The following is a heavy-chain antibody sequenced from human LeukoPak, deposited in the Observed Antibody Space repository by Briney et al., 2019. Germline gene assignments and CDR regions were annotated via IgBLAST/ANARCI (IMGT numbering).Heavy chain of an antibody. CDR1: GYTLTELS. CDR2: FDPEDGET. V-gene: IGHV1-24*01. Sequence: ASVKVSCKVSGYTLTELSMHWVRQAPGKGLEWMGGFDPEDGETIYAQKFQGRVTMTEDTSTDTAYMELSRLRSEDTAVYYCATGRDYDFWSGYFDYWGQGTLVTVSS. D-gene: IGHD3-3*01. J-gene: IGHJ4*02. CDR3: ATGRDYDFWSGYFDY.